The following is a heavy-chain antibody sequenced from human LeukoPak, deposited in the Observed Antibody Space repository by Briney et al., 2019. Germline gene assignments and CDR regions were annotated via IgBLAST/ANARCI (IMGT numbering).Heavy chain of an antibody. V-gene: IGHV5-51*01. D-gene: IGHD6-13*01. CDR2: IDPGDSEI. J-gene: IGHJ4*02. CDR3: ARHRAVGGGHSTTWYTDY. CDR1: GYSFSMYW. Sequence: AGESLKISCQGLGYSFSMYWIGWVRHMPGKGLEWMGVIDPGDSEITYSPSFQGHVTIPVDKSVNTAYLQWSTLKASDTALYYCARHRAVGGGHSTTWYTDYWGQGTLVSVSS.